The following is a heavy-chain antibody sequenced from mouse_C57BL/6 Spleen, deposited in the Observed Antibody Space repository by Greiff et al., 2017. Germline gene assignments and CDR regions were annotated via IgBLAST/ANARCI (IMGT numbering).Heavy chain of an antibody. CDR3: ARVGNLYAMDY. Sequence: EVQLKESGGGLVKPGGSLKLSCAASGFTFSSYAMSWVRQTPEKRLEWVATISDGGSYTYYPDNVKGRFTISRDNAKNNLYLQMSHLKSEDTAMYYCARVGNLYAMDYWGQGTSDTVSS. CDR1: GFTFSSYA. D-gene: IGHD2-1*01. J-gene: IGHJ4*01. V-gene: IGHV5-4*01. CDR2: ISDGGSYT.